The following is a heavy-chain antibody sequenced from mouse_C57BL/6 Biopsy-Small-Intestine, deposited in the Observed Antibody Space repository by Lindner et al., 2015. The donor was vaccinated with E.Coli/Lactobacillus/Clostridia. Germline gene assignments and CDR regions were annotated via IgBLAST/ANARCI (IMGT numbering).Heavy chain of an antibody. V-gene: IGHV1-9*01. Sequence: PGSGSTNYNEKFKGKATFTADTSSNTAYMQLSSLTTEDSAIYYCARSWDRDYWGQGTTLTVSS. CDR3: ARSWDRDY. D-gene: IGHD3-3*01. J-gene: IGHJ2*01. CDR2: PGSGST.